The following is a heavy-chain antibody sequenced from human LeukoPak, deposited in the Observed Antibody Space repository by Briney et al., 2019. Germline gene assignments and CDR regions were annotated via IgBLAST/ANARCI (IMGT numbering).Heavy chain of an antibody. D-gene: IGHD2-2*01. CDR1: GFTFSSYS. Sequence: PGGSLRLSCAASGFTFSSYSMNWVRQAPGKGLEWVSGINWNGGSTGYADSVKGRFTISRDNAKNSLYLQMNSLRAEDTALYYCARDAVPAAMRREDAFDIWGQGTMVTVSS. CDR2: INWNGGST. V-gene: IGHV3-20*04. J-gene: IGHJ3*02. CDR3: ARDAVPAAMRREDAFDI.